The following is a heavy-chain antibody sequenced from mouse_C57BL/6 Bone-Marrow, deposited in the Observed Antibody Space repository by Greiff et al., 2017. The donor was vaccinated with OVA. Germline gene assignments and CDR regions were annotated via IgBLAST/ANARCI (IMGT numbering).Heavy chain of an antibody. Sequence: QVQLQQPGAELVMPGASVKLSCKASGYTFTSYWMHWVKQRPGQGLEWIGEIDPSDSYTNYNQKFKGKSTLTVDKSSSTAYMQLSSLTSEDSAVYYCAGGYDGDLFAYWGQGTLVTVSA. J-gene: IGHJ3*01. CDR1: GYTFTSYW. V-gene: IGHV1-69*01. D-gene: IGHD2-2*01. CDR2: IDPSDSYT. CDR3: AGGYDGDLFAY.